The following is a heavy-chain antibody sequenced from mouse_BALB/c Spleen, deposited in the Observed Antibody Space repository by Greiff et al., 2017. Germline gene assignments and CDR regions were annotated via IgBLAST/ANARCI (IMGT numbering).Heavy chain of an antibody. D-gene: IGHD1-1*01. CDR2: ISSGGSYT. Sequence: EVKLMESGGGLVKPGGSLKLSCAASGFAFSSYAMSWVRQTPEKRLEWVATISSGGSYTYYPDSVKGRFTISRDNAKNTLYLQMSSLRSEDTAMYYCARQGTTVVPFAYWGQGTLVTVSA. CDR3: ARQGTTVVPFAY. V-gene: IGHV5-9-3*01. CDR1: GFAFSSYA. J-gene: IGHJ3*01.